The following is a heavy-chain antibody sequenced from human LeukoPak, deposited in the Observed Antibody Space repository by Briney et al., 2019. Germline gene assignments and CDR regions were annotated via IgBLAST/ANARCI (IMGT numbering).Heavy chain of an antibody. Sequence: GASVKVSCKASGGTFSSYAISWVRQAPGQGLEWMGFINPSGGSTSYAQKFQARITMTRDTSTSTVYMELSSLRSEDTAVYYCARNVGSGFDYWGQGTLVTVSS. CDR3: ARNVGSGFDY. D-gene: IGHD1-1*01. CDR1: GGTFSSYA. CDR2: INPSGGST. V-gene: IGHV1-46*01. J-gene: IGHJ4*02.